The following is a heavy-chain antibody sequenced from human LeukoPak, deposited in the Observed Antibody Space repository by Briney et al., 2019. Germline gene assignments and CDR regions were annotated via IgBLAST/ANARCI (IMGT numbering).Heavy chain of an antibody. V-gene: IGHV1-2*06. CDR2: INPNSGGT. D-gene: IGHD3-10*01. J-gene: IGHJ4*02. CDR1: GYTFTGYY. CDR3: ASFTTMVRGVNDY. Sequence: VASVKVSCKASGYTFTGYYMHWVRQAPGQGLEWMGRINPNSGGTNYAQKFQGRVTMTRDTSISTAYMKLSRLRSDDTAVYYCASFTTMVRGVNDYWGQGTLVTVSS.